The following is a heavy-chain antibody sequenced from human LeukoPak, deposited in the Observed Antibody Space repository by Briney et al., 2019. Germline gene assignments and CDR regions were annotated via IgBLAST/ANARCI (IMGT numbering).Heavy chain of an antibody. CDR3: ARDLRRDYYYYYGMDV. J-gene: IGHJ6*04. V-gene: IGHV3-53*01. CDR1: GFTFSSYW. CDR2: IYSGGST. Sequence: GGSLRLSCAASGFTFSSYWMHWVRQAPGKGLEWVSVIYSGGSTYYADSVKGRFTISRDNSKNTLYLQMNSLRAEDTAVYYCARDLRRDYYYYYGMDVWGKGTTVTVSS.